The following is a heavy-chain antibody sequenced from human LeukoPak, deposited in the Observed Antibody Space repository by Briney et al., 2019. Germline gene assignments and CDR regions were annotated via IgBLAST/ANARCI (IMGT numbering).Heavy chain of an antibody. D-gene: IGHD6-6*01. Sequence: GGSLRLSCAASGFTFDDYAMLCVRHGPGGGREWVSGLTWNSRAIEYADSVKGRFTISRDNAKNFLFLQMNSLRPEDTALYYRVKAPNSYGSSRTFFEFWGQGTLVTVSS. CDR3: VKAPNSYGSSRTFFEF. V-gene: IGHV3-9*01. CDR1: GFTFDDYA. J-gene: IGHJ4*02. CDR2: LTWNSRAI.